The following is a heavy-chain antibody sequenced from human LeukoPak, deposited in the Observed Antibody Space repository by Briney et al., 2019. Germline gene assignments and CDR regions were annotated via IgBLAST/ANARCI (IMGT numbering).Heavy chain of an antibody. CDR2: INPNSGGT. CDR1: GYTFTGYY. D-gene: IGHD3-10*01. V-gene: IGHV1-2*02. Sequence: GASVKVSCKASGYTFTGYYMHWVRQAPGQGLEWMGWINPNSGGTNYAQKFQGRVTMTRDTSISTAYMELSRLRSDDTAVYYCARVRGENHDAFDIWGQGTMVTVSS. CDR3: ARVRGENHDAFDI. J-gene: IGHJ3*02.